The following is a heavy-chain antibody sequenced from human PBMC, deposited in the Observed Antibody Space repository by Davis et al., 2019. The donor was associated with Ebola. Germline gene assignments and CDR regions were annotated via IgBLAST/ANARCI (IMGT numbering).Heavy chain of an antibody. J-gene: IGHJ6*02. CDR1: GFTFSVYY. CDR2: ISSSASYK. D-gene: IGHD3/OR15-3a*01. V-gene: IGHV3-11*06. CDR3: ASGDGRGRSYDMDV. Sequence: GGSLRLSCAASGFTFSVYYMSWIRQAPGKGPEWVSSISSSASYKNYADSVKGRFTISRDNAKNSLFLQMDSLRDEDTAMYYCASGDGRGRSYDMDVWGQGTTVTVSS.